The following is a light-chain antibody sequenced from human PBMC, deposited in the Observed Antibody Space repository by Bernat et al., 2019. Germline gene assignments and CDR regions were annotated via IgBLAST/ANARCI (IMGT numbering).Light chain of an antibody. Sequence: QSALTQPASVSGSPGQSITLSCTGTSSDVGAYNYVSWYQQHPGRAPKLMIFDVSNRPSGVSDRFSGSKSGNTASLTISGLRPEDEADYYCSSVSTTSNPVVFGGGTKLTVL. J-gene: IGLJ3*02. V-gene: IGLV2-14*03. CDR2: DVS. CDR3: SSVSTTSNPVV. CDR1: SSDVGAYNY.